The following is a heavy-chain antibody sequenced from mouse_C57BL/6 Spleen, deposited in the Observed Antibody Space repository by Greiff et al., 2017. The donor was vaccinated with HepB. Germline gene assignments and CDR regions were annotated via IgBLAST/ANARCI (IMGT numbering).Heavy chain of an antibody. CDR1: GYAFSSYW. CDR2: IYPGDGDT. J-gene: IGHJ2*01. Sequence: VKLMESGAELVKPGASVKISCKASGYAFSSYWMNWVKQRPGKGLEWIGQIYPGDGDTNYNGKFKGKATLTADKSSSTAYMQLSSLTSEDSAVYFCARLDYGNLFDYWGQGTTLTVSS. D-gene: IGHD2-1*01. CDR3: ARLDYGNLFDY. V-gene: IGHV1-80*01.